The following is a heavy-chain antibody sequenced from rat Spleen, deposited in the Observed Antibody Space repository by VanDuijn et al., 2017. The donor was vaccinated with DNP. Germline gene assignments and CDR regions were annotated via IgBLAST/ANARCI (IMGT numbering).Heavy chain of an antibody. CDR3: ALYTTGVY. CDR1: GFTFSTAW. D-gene: IGHD1-6*01. Sequence: EVQLVESGGGLVQPGNSLKLSCATSGFTFSTAWMYWYRQFPEKRLEWVARIKAKSNNYATDCTESVKGRFTISRDDSKSSIYLQMNNLKEEDTAIYYCALYTTGVYWGQGVMVTVSS. CDR2: IKAKSNNYAT. J-gene: IGHJ2*01. V-gene: IGHV6-6*01.